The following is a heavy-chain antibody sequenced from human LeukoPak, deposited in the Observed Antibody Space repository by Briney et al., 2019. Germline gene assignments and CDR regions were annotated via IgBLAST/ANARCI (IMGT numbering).Heavy chain of an antibody. V-gene: IGHV4-61*02. J-gene: IGHJ6*03. CDR2: IYTSGST. D-gene: IGHD2-2*01. CDR1: GGSTSSGSYY. Sequence: PSETLSLTCTVSGGSTSSGSYYWSWIRQPAGKGLEWIGRIYTSGSTNYNPSLKSRVTISVDTSKNQFSLKLSSVTAADTAVYYCARERGNDIVVVPAAKRWDYYYYYMDVWGKGTTVTVSS. CDR3: ARERGNDIVVVPAAKRWDYYYYYMDV.